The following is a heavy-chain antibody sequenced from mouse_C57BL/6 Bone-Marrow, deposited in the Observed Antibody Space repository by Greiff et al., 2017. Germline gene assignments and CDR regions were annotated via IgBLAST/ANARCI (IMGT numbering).Heavy chain of an antibody. CDR1: GYSFTGYF. Sequence: EVQLQQPGPELVKPGDSVKISCKASGYSFTGYFMNWVMQSHGKSLEWIGRINPYNGDTFYNQKFKGKATLTVDKSSSTAHMELRSLTSEYSAVYYCARSLLLRSTRRAMDYWGQGTSVTVSS. J-gene: IGHJ4*01. CDR2: INPYNGDT. D-gene: IGHD1-1*01. V-gene: IGHV1-20*01. CDR3: ARSLLLRSTRRAMDY.